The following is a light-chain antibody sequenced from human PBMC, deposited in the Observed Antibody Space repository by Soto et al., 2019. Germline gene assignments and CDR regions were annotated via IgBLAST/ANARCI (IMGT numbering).Light chain of an antibody. CDR2: GAS. J-gene: IGKJ1*01. V-gene: IGKV3-20*01. CDR1: HSVSSSY. Sequence: EIELTQSPGTLSLSPGERATLSCRASHSVSSSYLAWYQQKPGQAPRLLIYGASSRATGIPDRFSGSGSGTDFTLTISRLEPEDFAVYYCQQYGSSPRTFGQGTKVDIK. CDR3: QQYGSSPRT.